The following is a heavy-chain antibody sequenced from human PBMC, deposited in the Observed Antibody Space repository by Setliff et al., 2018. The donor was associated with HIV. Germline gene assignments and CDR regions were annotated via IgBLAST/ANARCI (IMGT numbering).Heavy chain of an antibody. CDR2: ISYSGST. J-gene: IGHJ5*02. V-gene: IGHV4-34*01. CDR3: ARHTLREVLWFGDFPDWFDP. D-gene: IGHD3-10*01. Sequence: SETLSLTCAVFGGSFSDFYWSWIRQPPGKGLEWIGEISYSGSTVYNPSLKSRVTMSVDASKNLVSLNLNSVTAADTAIYYCARHTLREVLWFGDFPDWFDPWGQGTLVTVSS. CDR1: GGSFSDFY.